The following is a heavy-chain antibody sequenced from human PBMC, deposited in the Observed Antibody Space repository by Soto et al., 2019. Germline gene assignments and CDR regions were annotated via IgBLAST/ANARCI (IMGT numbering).Heavy chain of an antibody. CDR3: ASLITGVDDWFDP. J-gene: IGHJ5*02. CDR2: ICAYTDTP. D-gene: IGHD1-20*01. CDR1: GYTFTNFG. V-gene: IGHV1-18*01. Sequence: QVQLVQSGAEVKKTGASVKVSCRASGYTFTNFGVTWVRRAPGQGLEWMGWICAYTDTPNYAQKFQGRVTMIIDTSTCTAYMGLRSLTSDDTADYYGASLITGVDDWFDPWGQGTKVTVSS.